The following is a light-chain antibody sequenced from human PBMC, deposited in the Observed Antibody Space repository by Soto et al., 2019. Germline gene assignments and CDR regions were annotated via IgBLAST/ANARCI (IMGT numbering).Light chain of an antibody. V-gene: IGKV3-15*01. J-gene: IGKJ1*01. Sequence: EVMMTQSPATLSVSPGDTATLSCRASQSVSGSLAWYQQKPGQPPRLLIYGSSTRATGVPARFSGSGSGTEFTLTISRLQSEDFAVYYCQQYYNWRPRFGQGTKV. CDR3: QQYYNWRPR. CDR1: QSVSGS. CDR2: GSS.